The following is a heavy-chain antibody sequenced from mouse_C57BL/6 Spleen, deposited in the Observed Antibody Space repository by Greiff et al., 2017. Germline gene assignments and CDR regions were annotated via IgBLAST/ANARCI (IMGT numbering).Heavy chain of an antibody. V-gene: IGHV5-9-1*02. D-gene: IGHD2-3*01. CDR2: ISSGGDYI. CDR1: GFTFRSYA. J-gene: IGHJ4*01. Sequence: EVKLVESGEGLVKPGGSLKLSCAASGFTFRSYAISWVRQTPEKRLGWVAYISSGGDYIYSADTVKGRFTSTRDNARNTLYRQMSSLKSEDTAVYYATRGIYDGYYCAMDYWGQGTSVTVSS. CDR3: TRGIYDGYYCAMDY.